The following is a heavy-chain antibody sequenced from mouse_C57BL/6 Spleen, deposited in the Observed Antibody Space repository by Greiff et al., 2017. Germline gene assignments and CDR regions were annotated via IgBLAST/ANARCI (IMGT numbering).Heavy chain of an antibody. CDR2: IDPSDSYT. CDR1: GYTFTSYW. Sequence: QVQLQQPGAELVKPGASVKLSCKASGYTFTSYWMQWVKQRPGQGLEWIGEIDPSDSYTNYNQKFKGKATLTVDTSSSTAYMQLSSLTSEDSAVSYCASKLELYFGYWGQGTTLTVSS. J-gene: IGHJ2*01. V-gene: IGHV1-50*01. CDR3: ASKLELYFGY.